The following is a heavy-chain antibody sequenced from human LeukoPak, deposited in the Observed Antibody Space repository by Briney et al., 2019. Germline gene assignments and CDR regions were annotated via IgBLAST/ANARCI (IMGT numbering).Heavy chain of an antibody. CDR1: GGSISGGYYY. V-gene: IGHV4-30-4*01. J-gene: IGHJ5*02. CDR3: ARDSFMVRGGRGFDP. D-gene: IGHD3-10*01. Sequence: SQTLSLTCTVSGGSISGGYYYWSWIRQPPGKGLEWIGYIYYSGSTYYNPSLKSRVTISVDTSKNQFSLKLSSVTAADTAVYYCARDSFMVRGGRGFDPWGQGTLVTVSS. CDR2: IYYSGST.